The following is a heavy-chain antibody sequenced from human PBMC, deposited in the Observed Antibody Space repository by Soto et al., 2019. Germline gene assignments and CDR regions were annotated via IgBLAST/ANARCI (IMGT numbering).Heavy chain of an antibody. CDR2: IIPIFGTA. D-gene: IGHD3-16*01. CDR1: GGTFSSYA. V-gene: IGHV1-69*01. Sequence: QVQLVQSGAEVKKPGSSVKVSCKASGGTFSSYAISWVRQAPGQGLEWMGGIIPIFGTANYAQKFQGRGTITADESTSTANMELRRLRSEGTAVYYCGRGQGGGGYYYGMDVWGQGTTVTVSS. J-gene: IGHJ6*02. CDR3: GRGQGGGGYYYGMDV.